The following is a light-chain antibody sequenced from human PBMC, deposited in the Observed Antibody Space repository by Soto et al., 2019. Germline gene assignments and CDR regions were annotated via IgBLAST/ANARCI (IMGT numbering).Light chain of an antibody. Sequence: QSALTQPRSVSGSPGQSVTISRTGTSTDVGAYNYVSWYQVHPGKAPKLMIYDVSQRPSGVPDRFSGSKSANTASLTVSGLQAEDEADYFCCSYAGSYTLLFGGGTKLTVL. CDR3: CSYAGSYTLL. J-gene: IGLJ2*01. CDR1: STDVGAYNY. CDR2: DVS. V-gene: IGLV2-11*01.